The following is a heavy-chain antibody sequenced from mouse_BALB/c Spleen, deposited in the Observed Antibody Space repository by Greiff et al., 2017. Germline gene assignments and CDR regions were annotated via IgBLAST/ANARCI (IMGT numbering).Heavy chain of an antibody. CDR1: GYSITSGYY. CDR3: ARSYGNHWYFDD. D-gene: IGHD2-10*02. Sequence: EVKLQESGPGLVKPSQSLSLTCSVTGYSITSGYYWNWIRQFPGNKLEWMGYISYDGSNNYNPSLKNRISITRDTSKNQFFLKLNSVTTEDKATYSCARSYGNHWYFDDWGAGTTVTVSS. CDR2: ISYDGSN. J-gene: IGHJ1*01. V-gene: IGHV3-6*02.